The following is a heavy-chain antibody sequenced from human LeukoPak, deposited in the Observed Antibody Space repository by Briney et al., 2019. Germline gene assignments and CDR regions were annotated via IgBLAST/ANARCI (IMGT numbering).Heavy chain of an antibody. CDR1: GGTFSSYA. CDR3: ARDPGDTIFGVVNDDY. CDR2: IIPIFGTA. D-gene: IGHD3-3*01. V-gene: IGHV1-69*13. Sequence: ASVKVSCKASGGTFSSYAISWVRQAPGQGLEWMGGIIPIFGTANYAQKFQGRVTITADESTSTAYMELSSLRSEDTAVYYCARDPGDTIFGVVNDDYWGQGTLVTDSS. J-gene: IGHJ4*02.